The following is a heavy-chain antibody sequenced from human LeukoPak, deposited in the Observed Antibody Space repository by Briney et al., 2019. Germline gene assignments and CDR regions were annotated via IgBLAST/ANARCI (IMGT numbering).Heavy chain of an antibody. Sequence: GGSLRLSCAASGFTFSSYAMSWVRQAPGKGLEWVSAISGSGGSTYYADSVKGRFTISRDNAKNSLYLQMNSLRAEDTAVYYCARMYSSSSYYYYYYYMDVWGKGTTVTVSS. CDR3: ARMYSSSSYYYYYYYMDV. CDR1: GFTFSSYA. V-gene: IGHV3-23*01. CDR2: ISGSGGST. J-gene: IGHJ6*03. D-gene: IGHD6-6*01.